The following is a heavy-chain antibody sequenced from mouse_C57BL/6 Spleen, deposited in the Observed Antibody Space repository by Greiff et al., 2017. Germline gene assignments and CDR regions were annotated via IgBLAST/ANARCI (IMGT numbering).Heavy chain of an antibody. CDR3: ARGGGNYHYFDY. Sequence: EVQLVESGPGLVKPSQSLSLTCSVTGYSITSGYYWNWIRQFPGNKLEWMGYISYDGSNNYNPSLKNRISITRDTSKNQFFLKLNSVTTEDTATYYCARGGGNYHYFDYWGQGTTLTVSS. CDR2: ISYDGSN. V-gene: IGHV3-6*01. D-gene: IGHD2-1*01. CDR1: GYSITSGYY. J-gene: IGHJ2*01.